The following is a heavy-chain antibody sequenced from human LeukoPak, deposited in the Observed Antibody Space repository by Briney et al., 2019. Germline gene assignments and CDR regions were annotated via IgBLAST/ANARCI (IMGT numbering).Heavy chain of an antibody. J-gene: IGHJ4*02. Sequence: ASVTVSCKASGGTFSSYAISWVRQAPGQGLEWMGGIIPIFGTANYAQKFQGRVTITADESTSTAYMELSSLRSEDTAVYYCARETVTHEGSFFDYWGQGTLVTVSS. V-gene: IGHV1-69*01. CDR1: GGTFSSYA. CDR2: IIPIFGTA. D-gene: IGHD4-17*01. CDR3: ARETVTHEGSFFDY.